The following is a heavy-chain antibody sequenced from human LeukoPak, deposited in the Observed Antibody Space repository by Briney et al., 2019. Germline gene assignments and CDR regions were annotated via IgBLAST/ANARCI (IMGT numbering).Heavy chain of an antibody. D-gene: IGHD6-13*01. J-gene: IGHJ5*02. CDR2: ISAYSGNT. Sequence: ASVKVSCKASGYTFTSYGISWVRQAPGQGLEWMGWISAYSGNTNYAQKLQGRVTMTTDTSTSTAYMELRSLRSDDTAVYYCARKDSSSWGRNWFDPWGQGTLVTVSS. V-gene: IGHV1-18*01. CDR1: GYTFTSYG. CDR3: ARKDSSSWGRNWFDP.